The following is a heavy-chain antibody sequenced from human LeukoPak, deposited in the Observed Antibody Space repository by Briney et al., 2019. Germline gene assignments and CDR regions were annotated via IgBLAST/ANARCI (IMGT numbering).Heavy chain of an antibody. CDR1: GFTFSNYW. J-gene: IGHJ2*01. Sequence: PGGSLRLSCAASGFTFSNYWMHWVRQAPGKGLGWVSRTNSDGRRISYAGSVKGRFAISRDNAKNTLYLQMNSLRAEDTAVYYCAKDGGSTNFDLWGRGTLVTVSS. D-gene: IGHD5/OR15-5a*01. CDR3: AKDGGSTNFDL. V-gene: IGHV3-74*01. CDR2: TNSDGRRI.